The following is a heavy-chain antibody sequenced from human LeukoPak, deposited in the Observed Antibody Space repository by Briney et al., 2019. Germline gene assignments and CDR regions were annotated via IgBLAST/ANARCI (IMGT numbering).Heavy chain of an antibody. CDR1: GYTFTGYY. V-gene: IGHV1-2*02. D-gene: IGHD3-22*01. CDR3: AREKDYYYDGEVSH. J-gene: IGHJ4*02. Sequence: GASVKVSCKASGYTFTGYYMHWVRQAPGQGLEWMGWINPNSGGTNYAQRFQGRVTMTRDTSISTAYMELSRLRSDDTAVYYCAREKDYYYDGEVSHWGQGTLVTVSS. CDR2: INPNSGGT.